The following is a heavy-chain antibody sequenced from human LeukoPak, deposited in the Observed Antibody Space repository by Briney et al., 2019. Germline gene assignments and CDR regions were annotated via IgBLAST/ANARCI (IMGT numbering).Heavy chain of an antibody. CDR2: IYRGGNA. J-gene: IGHJ6*02. Sequence: PGGSLRLSCAASGFNVSLNNITWVRQAPGRGLEWVSFIYRGGNAYYADCLKGRLTISRDNSKNTLLFQMNSLRAEDTAVYFCARAPYYDYSYGMDVWGQGTAVTVSS. CDR3: ARAPYYDYSYGMDV. D-gene: IGHD3-22*01. V-gene: IGHV3-66*01. CDR1: GFNVSLNN.